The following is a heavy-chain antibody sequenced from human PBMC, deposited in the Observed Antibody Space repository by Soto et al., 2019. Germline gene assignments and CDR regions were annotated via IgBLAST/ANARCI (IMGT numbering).Heavy chain of an antibody. V-gene: IGHV3-21*01. CDR3: AREETAWPLAYGLDV. J-gene: IGHJ6*02. CDR1: GFSFSTYS. Sequence: GGFLRLSCEASGFSFSTYSMHWVRQAPGKGLEWVSSIGRRSDIYYADSVKGRFTISRDNAKNSVSLQMNSLRDEDTAVYYCAREETAWPLAYGLDVWGQGTTVTVSS. CDR2: IGRRSDI. D-gene: IGHD2-21*02.